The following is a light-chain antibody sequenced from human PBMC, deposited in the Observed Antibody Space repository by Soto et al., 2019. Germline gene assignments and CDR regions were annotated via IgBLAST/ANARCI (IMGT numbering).Light chain of an antibody. J-gene: IGKJ4*01. V-gene: IGKV3-20*01. CDR2: GSS. CDR1: QNIRSNY. CDR3: QQYGYEPLT. Sequence: EIVLMQSPGTLSLSPGQRATLSCRASQNIRSNYVAWYQQKPGQAPRLLIFGSSSTATGIPDRFSASGSGTDFSLTISRLEPEDFGVYYCQQYGYEPLTFGGGTKVDIK.